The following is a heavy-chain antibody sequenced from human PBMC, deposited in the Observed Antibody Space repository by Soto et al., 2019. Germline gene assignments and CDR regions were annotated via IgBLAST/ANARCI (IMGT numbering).Heavy chain of an antibody. CDR1: GFTFDDYA. CDR2: ISWNSGSI. CDR3: AKDMGSTWAKYYFDY. D-gene: IGHD3-10*01. J-gene: IGHJ4*02. V-gene: IGHV3-9*01. Sequence: SLRLSCAASGFTFDDYAMHWVRQAPGKGLEWVSGISWNSGSIGYADSVKGRFTISRDNAKNSLYLQMNSLRAEDTALYYCAKDMGSTWAKYYFDYWGQGTLVTVSS.